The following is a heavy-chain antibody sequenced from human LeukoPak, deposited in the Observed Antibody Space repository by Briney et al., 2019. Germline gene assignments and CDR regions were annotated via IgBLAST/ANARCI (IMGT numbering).Heavy chain of an antibody. CDR1: GFTVSTNY. CDR2: IYAGGAA. Sequence: PGGSLRLSCAASGFTVSTNYLSWVRQAPGKGLEWVSVIYAGGAAYYADYVKGRFTISRDTANNTLLLQMHSLGVEDTAVYYRARSTSYHFDSWGQGTLVTVSS. CDR3: ARSTSYHFDS. V-gene: IGHV3-53*01. D-gene: IGHD2-2*01. J-gene: IGHJ4*02.